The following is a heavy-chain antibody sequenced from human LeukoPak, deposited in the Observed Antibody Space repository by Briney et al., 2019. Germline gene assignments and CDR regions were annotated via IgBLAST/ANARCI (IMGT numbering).Heavy chain of an antibody. D-gene: IGHD4-23*01. CDR2: ISSSSSYT. CDR3: ARGRTTVVTQGSYDY. J-gene: IGHJ4*02. Sequence: PGGSLRLSCAASGFTFSDYYMSWIRQAPGKGLEWVSYISSSSSYTNYAASVKGRFTISRDTAKNSLYLQMNSLRAEDTAVYYCARGRTTVVTQGSYDYWGQGTLVTVSS. CDR1: GFTFSDYY. V-gene: IGHV3-11*06.